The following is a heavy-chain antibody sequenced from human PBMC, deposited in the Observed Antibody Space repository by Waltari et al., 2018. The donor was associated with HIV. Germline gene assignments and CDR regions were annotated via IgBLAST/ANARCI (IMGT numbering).Heavy chain of an antibody. CDR3: ARDGVAGRGDYYYGMDV. J-gene: IGHJ6*02. D-gene: IGHD6-19*01. CDR2: IKQDGSGK. V-gene: IGHV3-7*01. CDR1: GFTFSSYW. Sequence: SCAASGFTFSSYWMSWVRQAPGKGLEWVANIKQDGSGKYYVDSVKGRFTISRDNAKNSLYLQMNSLRAEDTAVYYCARDGVAGRGDYYYGMDVWGQGTTVTVSS.